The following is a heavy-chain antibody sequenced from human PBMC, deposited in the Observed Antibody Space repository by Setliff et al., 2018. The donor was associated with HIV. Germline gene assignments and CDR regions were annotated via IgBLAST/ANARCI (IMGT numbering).Heavy chain of an antibody. CDR1: GYSFTNSW. Sequence: GESLKISCKGSGYSFTNSWIGWVRQMPGKGLEWMGIIYPGDSDAKYNPSFQGQVTISADKSISTAYLQWSNLKASDTAMYYCARGATGSLEALDIWGQGTMVTVSS. V-gene: IGHV5-51*01. CDR3: ARGATGSLEALDI. J-gene: IGHJ3*02. CDR2: IYPGDSDA. D-gene: IGHD6-13*01.